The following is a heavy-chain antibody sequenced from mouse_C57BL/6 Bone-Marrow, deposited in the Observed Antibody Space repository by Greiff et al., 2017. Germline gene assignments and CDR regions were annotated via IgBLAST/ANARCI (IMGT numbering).Heavy chain of an antibody. Sequence: VQLQQSGPELVKPGASVKISCKASGYTFTDYYMNWVKQSHGKSLEWIGDINPNNGGTSYNQKFKGKATLTVDKSSSTAYMELRNLTSEDSAVYYCARGYYDYEFDYWGQGTTLTVSS. CDR2: INPNNGGT. J-gene: IGHJ2*01. CDR1: GYTFTDYY. D-gene: IGHD2-4*01. CDR3: ARGYYDYEFDY. V-gene: IGHV1-26*01.